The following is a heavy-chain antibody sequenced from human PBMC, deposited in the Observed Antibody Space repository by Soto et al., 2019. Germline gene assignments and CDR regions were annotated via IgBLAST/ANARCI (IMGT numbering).Heavy chain of an antibody. Sequence: SETLSLTCTVSGGSISSSSYYWGWIRQPPGKGLEWIGSIYYSGSTYYNPSLKSRVTISVDTSKNQFSLKLSSVTAADTAVYYCARRGGRGSNWFDPWGQGTLVTVSS. D-gene: IGHD3-16*01. CDR1: GGSISSSSYY. V-gene: IGHV4-39*01. CDR2: IYYSGST. J-gene: IGHJ5*02. CDR3: ARRGGRGSNWFDP.